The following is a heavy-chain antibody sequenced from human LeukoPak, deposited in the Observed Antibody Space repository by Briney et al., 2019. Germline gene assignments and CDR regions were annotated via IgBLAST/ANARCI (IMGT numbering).Heavy chain of an antibody. Sequence: ALVKVSCKASGYTFTSYGISWVRQAPGQGLEWMGWISAYNGNTNYAQKLQGRVTMTTDTSTSTAYMELRSLRSEDTAVYYCARCIATEWLFFNWFDPWGQGTLVTVSS. V-gene: IGHV1-18*01. CDR2: ISAYNGNT. CDR1: GYTFTSYG. CDR3: ARCIATEWLFFNWFDP. D-gene: IGHD3-3*01. J-gene: IGHJ5*02.